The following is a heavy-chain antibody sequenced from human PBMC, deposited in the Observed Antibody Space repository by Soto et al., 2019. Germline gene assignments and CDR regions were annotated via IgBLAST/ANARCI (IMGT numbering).Heavy chain of an antibody. CDR2: INSDGSST. Sequence: EVQLVESGGGLVQPGGSLRLSCAASGFTFSSYWMHWVRQAPGKGLVWVSRINSDGSSTSYADSVKGRFTISRDNAKNTLYLQMNSLRAEDTAVYYCARDGRNSGYDYVDFDYWGQGTLVTVSS. D-gene: IGHD5-12*01. V-gene: IGHV3-74*01. CDR3: ARDGRNSGYDYVDFDY. CDR1: GFTFSSYW. J-gene: IGHJ4*02.